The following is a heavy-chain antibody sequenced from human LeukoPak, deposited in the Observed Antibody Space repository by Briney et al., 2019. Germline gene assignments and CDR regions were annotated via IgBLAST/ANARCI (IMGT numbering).Heavy chain of an antibody. J-gene: IGHJ4*02. V-gene: IGHV3-33*01. CDR3: ARDAGRSSAYFDY. CDR1: GFTFSSYG. Sequence: GGSVRLSCAASGFTFSSYGMHWVRQAAGKGLEWVAVIWYDGSNKYYADSVKGRFTISRDNSKNTLYLQMNSLRAEDTAVYYCARDAGRSSAYFDYWGQGTLVTVSS. CDR2: IWYDGSNK. D-gene: IGHD6-13*01.